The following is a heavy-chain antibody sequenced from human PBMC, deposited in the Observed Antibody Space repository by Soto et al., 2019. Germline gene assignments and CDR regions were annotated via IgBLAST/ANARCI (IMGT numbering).Heavy chain of an antibody. Sequence: GSVKVSCKASGYTFTGYYMHWVRQAPGQGLEWMGWSNPNSGGTNYAQKFQGWVTMNRDTSISTAYMELSRLRSDDTAVYYCAREDYCSSTSCYAPTRDYYYGMDVWGQGTMVTVSS. CDR2: SNPNSGGT. CDR3: AREDYCSSTSCYAPTRDYYYGMDV. V-gene: IGHV1-2*04. D-gene: IGHD2-2*01. J-gene: IGHJ6*02. CDR1: GYTFTGYY.